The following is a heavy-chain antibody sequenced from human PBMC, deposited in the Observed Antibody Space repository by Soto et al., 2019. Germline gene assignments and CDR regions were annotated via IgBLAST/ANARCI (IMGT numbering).Heavy chain of an antibody. CDR3: AKDPSFGVVIIHFDY. CDR2: ISGSGGSK. Sequence: GGSLRLSCAASGFTFSSYAMSWVRQAPGKGLEWVSSISGSGGSKYYADSVKGRFTISRDNSTNTLYLQMNSLRAEDTAVYYCAKDPSFGVVIIHFDYWGQGTLVTVSS. J-gene: IGHJ4*02. CDR1: GFTFSSYA. V-gene: IGHV3-23*01. D-gene: IGHD3-3*01.